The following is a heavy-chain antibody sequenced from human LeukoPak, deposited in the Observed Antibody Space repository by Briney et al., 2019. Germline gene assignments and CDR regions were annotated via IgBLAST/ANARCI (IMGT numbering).Heavy chain of an antibody. V-gene: IGHV4-39*07. CDR2: IYYSGST. Sequence: SETLSLTCTVSGGSISSSSYYWGWIRQPPGKGLEWIGSIYYSGSTNYNPSLKSRVTISVDTSKNQFSLKLSSVTAADTAVYYCARRYGSGSSGTFDYWGQGTLVTVSS. J-gene: IGHJ4*02. CDR3: ARRYGSGSSGTFDY. CDR1: GGSISSSSYY. D-gene: IGHD3-10*01.